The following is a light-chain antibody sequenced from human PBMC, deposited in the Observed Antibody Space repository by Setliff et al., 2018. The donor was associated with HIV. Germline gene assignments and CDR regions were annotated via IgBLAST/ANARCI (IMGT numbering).Light chain of an antibody. CDR3: NSYTTNNTLV. V-gene: IGLV2-14*02. Sequence: QSVLTQPASVSRSPGQSITLSCTGTSSDIGNYNLVSWYQHHPGKAPKLIIYEVSKRPSGGSDRFSGSKSGNTASLTISGLQADDEADYYCNSYTTNNTLVFGGGTKVTVL. CDR1: SSDIGNYNL. CDR2: EVS. J-gene: IGLJ2*01.